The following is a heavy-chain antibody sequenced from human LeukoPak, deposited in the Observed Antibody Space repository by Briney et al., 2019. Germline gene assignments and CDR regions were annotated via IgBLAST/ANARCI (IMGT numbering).Heavy chain of an antibody. CDR1: GYTFTYYY. CDR3: ARANALYCSSTGCLFDY. J-gene: IGHJ4*02. Sequence: ASVKVSCKASGYTFTYYYIHWVRQAPGQGLEWMAWINPNSGGTYYAQNFHDRITLTRDTSISTAYMELSRLRSDDTAIYSCARANALYCSSTGCLFDYWGQGTLVTVSS. D-gene: IGHD2-2*01. V-gene: IGHV1-2*02. CDR2: INPNSGGT.